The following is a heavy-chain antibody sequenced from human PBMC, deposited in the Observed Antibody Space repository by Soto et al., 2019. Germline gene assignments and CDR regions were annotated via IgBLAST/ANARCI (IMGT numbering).Heavy chain of an antibody. V-gene: IGHV3-49*04. J-gene: IGHJ4*02. CDR1: GFTFGDYG. Sequence: PVGSLRLSCTASGFTFGDYGMSWVRQAPGKGLEWVGFIRSKVYGGTTEYAASVKGRFTISRDDSKSIAYQQMNSLKTEDTAVYYCTRDYDSSGYYPIDYWGQGTLVTVSS. CDR3: TRDYDSSGYYPIDY. D-gene: IGHD3-22*01. CDR2: IRSKVYGGTT.